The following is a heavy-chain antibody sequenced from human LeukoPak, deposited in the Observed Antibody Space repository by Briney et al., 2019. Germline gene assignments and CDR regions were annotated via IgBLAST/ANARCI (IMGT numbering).Heavy chain of an antibody. CDR2: LRGDGET. J-gene: IGHJ4*02. V-gene: IGHV3-23*01. Sequence: GGSLRLSCAASGFTFSNYAMSWVRQAPAGGLEWVSSLRGDGETFYADSVKGRFTLSRDDSRNTVYLQLNNLRAEDSAVYYCASLPTTSKCITMVRGATTDYWGQGTLVTVSS. D-gene: IGHD3-10*01. CDR1: GFTFSNYA. CDR3: ASLPTTSKCITMVRGATTDY.